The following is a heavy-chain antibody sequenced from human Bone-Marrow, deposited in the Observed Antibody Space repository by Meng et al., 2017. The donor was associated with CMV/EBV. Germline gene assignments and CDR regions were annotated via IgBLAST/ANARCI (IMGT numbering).Heavy chain of an antibody. CDR2: ISSSGSYI. CDR3: ARDRGSSWSSGYYYYYGMDV. V-gene: IGHV3-21*04. Sequence: GESLKISCAASGFTFSSYSMNWVRQAPGKGLEWVSSISSSGSYIHYADSVKGRFTVSRDNAKNSLYLQMNSLRAEDTAVYYCARDRGSSWSSGYYYYYGMDVWGQGTTVTVSS. J-gene: IGHJ6*02. D-gene: IGHD6-13*01. CDR1: GFTFSSYS.